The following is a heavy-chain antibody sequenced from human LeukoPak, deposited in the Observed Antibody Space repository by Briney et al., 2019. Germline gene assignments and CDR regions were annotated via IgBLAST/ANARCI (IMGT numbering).Heavy chain of an antibody. V-gene: IGHV4-59*01. CDR2: IYYSGST. J-gene: IGHJ6*02. CDR1: GGSISSYY. D-gene: IGHD3-22*01. CDR3: ARAYYYDSSGYYHMYGMDV. Sequence: PSETLSLTCTVSGGSISSYYWSWIRQPPGKGLEWIGYIYYSGSTNYNPSLKSRVTISVDTSKNQFSLKLSSVTAADTAVYYCARAYYYDSSGYYHMYGMDVRGQGTTVTVSS.